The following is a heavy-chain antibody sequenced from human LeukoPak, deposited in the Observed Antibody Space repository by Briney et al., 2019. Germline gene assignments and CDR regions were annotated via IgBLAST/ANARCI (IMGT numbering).Heavy chain of an antibody. V-gene: IGHV1-46*01. CDR2: INPSGGST. CDR3: ARVPGTGYYDY. D-gene: IGHD3/OR15-3a*01. Sequence: GASVKVSCKASGYTFISYYIHWVRQGPGQGLEWMGIINPSGGSTSYAQKFQGRVTMTRDTSTSTVYMELSSLRSEDTAVYYCARVPGTGYYDYWGQGTLVTVSS. J-gene: IGHJ4*02. CDR1: GYTFISYY.